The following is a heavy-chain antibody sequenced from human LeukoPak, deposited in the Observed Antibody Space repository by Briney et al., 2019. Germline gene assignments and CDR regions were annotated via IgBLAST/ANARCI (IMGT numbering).Heavy chain of an antibody. CDR3: ASAKFDY. CDR1: GFTFSRYS. V-gene: IGHV3-48*04. CDR2: ITNSSNNI. J-gene: IGHJ4*02. Sequence: GGSLRLSCAASGFTFSRYSMNWVRQAPGKGLEWVSYITNSSNNIYYADSVKGRSTVSRDNAKNSLYLQMNSLRAEDTAVYYCASAKFDYWGQGTLVTVSS.